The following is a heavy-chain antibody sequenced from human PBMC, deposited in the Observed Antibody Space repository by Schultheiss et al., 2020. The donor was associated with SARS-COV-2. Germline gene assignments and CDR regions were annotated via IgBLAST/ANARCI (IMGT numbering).Heavy chain of an antibody. Sequence: GSLRLSCAVYGGSFSGYYWSWIRQPPGKGLEWIGYIYYSGSTYYNPSLKSRVTISVDKSKNQFSLKLSSVTAADTAVYYCARTAYYYGMDVWGQGTTVTVSS. CDR3: ARTAYYYGMDV. CDR2: IYYSGST. V-gene: IGHV4-34*01. CDR1: GGSFSGYY. J-gene: IGHJ6*02.